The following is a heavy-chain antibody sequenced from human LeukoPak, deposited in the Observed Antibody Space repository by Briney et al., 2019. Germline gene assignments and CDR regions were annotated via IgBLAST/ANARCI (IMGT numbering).Heavy chain of an antibody. CDR2: LSASGMST. CDR1: GFTFSSYS. V-gene: IGHV3-23*01. Sequence: GGSLRLSCAASGFTFSSYSMNWVRQAPGKGLDWVSTLSASGMSTYYADSVKGRFTVSRDNSKNTLYLQMNSLRAEDTAVYYCAREDWVAAGYWGQGTLVTVSS. J-gene: IGHJ4*02. D-gene: IGHD6-13*01. CDR3: AREDWVAAGY.